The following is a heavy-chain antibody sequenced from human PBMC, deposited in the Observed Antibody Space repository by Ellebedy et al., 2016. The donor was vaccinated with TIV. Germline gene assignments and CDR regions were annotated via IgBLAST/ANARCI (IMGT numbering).Heavy chain of an antibody. CDR3: ARDGDSFLTGYSPDY. J-gene: IGHJ4*02. D-gene: IGHD3-9*01. CDR2: IYPGDSDT. CDR1: GYSFTSYW. V-gene: IGHV5-51*01. Sequence: GESLKISCKGSGYSFTSYWIGWVRQMPGKGLEWMGIIYPGDSDTRYSPSFQGQVTISADKSISTAYLQWSSLKASDTAMYYCARDGDSFLTGYSPDYWGQGTLVTVSS.